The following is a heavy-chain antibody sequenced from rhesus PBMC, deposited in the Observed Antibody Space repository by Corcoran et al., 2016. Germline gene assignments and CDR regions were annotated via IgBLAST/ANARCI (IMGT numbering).Heavy chain of an antibody. V-gene: IGHV1S9*01. D-gene: IGHD1-26*01. CDR1: GYTFTSYY. J-gene: IGHJ5-1*01. CDR2: INPSNGKV. Sequence: QVQLVQSGAEVKEPGASAKLSCKASGYTFTSYYVNWVRQAPGQVLEWMGWINPSNGKVGYAQSFQGRINMTRGTSSNTVYMELRSLRSEDTAVYFCTRDRQLRRFDVWGPGVLVTVSS. CDR3: TRDRQLRRFDV.